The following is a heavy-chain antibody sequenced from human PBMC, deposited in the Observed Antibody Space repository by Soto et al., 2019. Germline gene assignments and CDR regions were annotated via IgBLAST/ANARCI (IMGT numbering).Heavy chain of an antibody. Sequence: QVQLVESGGGLVKPGGSLRLSCAASGFTFTDDYMTWVRQAPGKGLEWISYISGSGGTIYYADSVKGRFTISRDNAKHSLYLQRNTLSAAASALYHCARGYSAIEYGGQGTPVTVSS. V-gene: IGHV3-11*01. CDR1: GFTFTDDY. J-gene: IGHJ4*02. D-gene: IGHD2-21*01. CDR3: ARGYSAIEY. CDR2: ISGSGGTI.